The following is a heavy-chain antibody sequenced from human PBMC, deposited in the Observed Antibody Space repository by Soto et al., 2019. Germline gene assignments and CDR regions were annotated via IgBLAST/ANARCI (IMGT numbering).Heavy chain of an antibody. CDR3: ARDRIQLRLGKYSFNGMDV. J-gene: IGHJ6*02. CDR2: IVPRFGSP. CDR1: GGTFSDYA. D-gene: IGHD3-16*01. V-gene: IGHV1-69*01. Sequence: QVQLVQSGAEMRKPGSSLRVSCKASGGTFSDYAFSWVRQAPGQGLEWMGGIVPRFGSPNYAQNFGGRVTITADPSSSTVYMALSSLRFDDTAVYFCARDRIQLRLGKYSFNGMDVWGQGTTISVSS.